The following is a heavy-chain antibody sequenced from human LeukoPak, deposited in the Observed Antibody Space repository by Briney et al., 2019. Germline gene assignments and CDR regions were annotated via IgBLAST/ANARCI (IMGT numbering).Heavy chain of an antibody. CDR1: GFTFSSYE. CDR3: ARELWSDYYMDV. CDR2: ISSSGSTI. V-gene: IGHV3-48*03. D-gene: IGHD2-21*01. J-gene: IGHJ6*03. Sequence: GGSLRLSCAASGFTFSSYEMNWVRQAPGKGLEWVSYISSSGSTIYYADSVKGRFTISRDNAKNSLYLQMNSLRAEDTAVYYCARELWSDYYMDVWGKGTTVTVSS.